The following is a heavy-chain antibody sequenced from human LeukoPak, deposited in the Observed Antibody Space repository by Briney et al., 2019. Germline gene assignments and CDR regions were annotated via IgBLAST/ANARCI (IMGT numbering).Heavy chain of an antibody. D-gene: IGHD6-13*01. V-gene: IGHV4-34*01. CDR3: ARKGPSAAATVDY. Sequence: SETLSLTCAVYGGSFSGYYWSWIRQPPGKGLEWIGEINHSGSTNYNPSLKSRVTISVDTSKNQFSLELTSVTAADTAVYYCARKGPSAAATVDYWGQGTLVTVSS. J-gene: IGHJ4*02. CDR2: INHSGST. CDR1: GGSFSGYY.